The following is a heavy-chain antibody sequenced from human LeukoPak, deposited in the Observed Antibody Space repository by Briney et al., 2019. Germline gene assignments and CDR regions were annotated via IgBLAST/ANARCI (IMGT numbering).Heavy chain of an antibody. J-gene: IGHJ5*02. CDR3: ARSPQGTATTANWLDP. CDR1: GGSTSSSSYY. Sequence: SETLSLTCTVSGGSTSSSSYYWGWIRQPPGKGLEWIGSIYYSGSTYYNPSLKSRVTISVDTSKNQFSLNLISVTAADTAVYYCARSPQGTATTANWLDPWGQGTLVTVSS. CDR2: IYYSGST. V-gene: IGHV4-39*07. D-gene: IGHD4-17*01.